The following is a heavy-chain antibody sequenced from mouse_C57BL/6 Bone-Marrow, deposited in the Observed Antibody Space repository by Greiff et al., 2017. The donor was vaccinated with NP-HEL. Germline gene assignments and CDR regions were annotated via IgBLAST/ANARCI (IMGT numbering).Heavy chain of an antibody. CDR3: ARRWLLLFDY. CDR2: IYPRDGST. V-gene: IGHV1-85*01. CDR1: GYTFTSYD. Sequence: VQLVESGPELVKPGASVKLSCKASGYTFTSYDINWVKQRPGQGLEWIGWIYPRDGSTNYNEKFKGKATLTVDTSSSTAYMELHSLTSEDSAVYFCARRWLLLFDYWGQGTTLTVSS. D-gene: IGHD2-3*01. J-gene: IGHJ2*01.